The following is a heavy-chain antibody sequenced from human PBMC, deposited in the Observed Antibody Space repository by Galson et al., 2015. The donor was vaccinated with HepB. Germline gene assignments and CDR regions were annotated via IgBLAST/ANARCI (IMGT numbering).Heavy chain of an antibody. CDR1: GFTFSSYA. CDR3: PVHLGYCSSTSCSAEYFQH. V-gene: IGHV3-23*01. CDR2: ISGSGGST. Sequence: SLRLSCAASGFTFSSYAMSWVRQAPGKGLEWVSAISGSGGSTYYADSVKGRFTISRDNSKNTLYLQMNSLRAEDTAVYYCPVHLGYCSSTSCSAEYFQHWGQGTLVTVSS. D-gene: IGHD2-2*01. J-gene: IGHJ1*01.